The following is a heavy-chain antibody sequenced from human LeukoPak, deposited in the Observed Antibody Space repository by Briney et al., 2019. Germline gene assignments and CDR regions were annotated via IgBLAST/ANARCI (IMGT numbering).Heavy chain of an antibody. J-gene: IGHJ4*02. V-gene: IGHV3-7*01. Sequence: AGGSLRLSCAASGFTFSNYWMTWVRQAPGKGLEWVANINQDGSEKNYVDSVKGRFTISRDNSKNTLYLQMNSLRAEDTAVYYCARDEGISGYAPDTGGFDYWGQGTLVTVSS. CDR2: INQDGSEK. CDR1: GFTFSNYW. CDR3: ARDEGISGYAPDTGGFDY. D-gene: IGHD5-12*01.